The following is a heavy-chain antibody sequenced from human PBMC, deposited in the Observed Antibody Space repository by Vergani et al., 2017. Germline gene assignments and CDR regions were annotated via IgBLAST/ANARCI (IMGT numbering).Heavy chain of an antibody. V-gene: IGHV3-48*03. CDR3: ARAVGIAAAAWYFDL. J-gene: IGHJ2*01. Sequence: EVQLVESGGGLVQPGGSLRLSCAASGFTFSSYEMNWVRQAPGKGLEWVSYISSSGSTIYYADSVKGRFTISRENAKNSLYLQMNSLRAGDTAVYYCARAVGIAAAAWYFDLWGRGTLVTVSS. CDR1: GFTFSSYE. D-gene: IGHD6-13*01. CDR2: ISSSGSTI.